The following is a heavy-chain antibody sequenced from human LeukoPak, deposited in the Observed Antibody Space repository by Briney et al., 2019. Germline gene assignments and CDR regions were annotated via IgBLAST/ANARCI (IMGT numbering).Heavy chain of an antibody. Sequence: AGGSLRLSCAASGFTFSSHAMSWVRQAPGKGLEWVPAIRGSGGSTYYADPVQGRFTISRDNSQNTLYLQMNSLRAEDTAVYYCAKEEQQLVQSLVDYWGQGTLVTVSS. V-gene: IGHV3-23*01. CDR3: AKEEQQLVQSLVDY. J-gene: IGHJ4*02. CDR1: GFTFSSHA. CDR2: IRGSGGST. D-gene: IGHD6-13*01.